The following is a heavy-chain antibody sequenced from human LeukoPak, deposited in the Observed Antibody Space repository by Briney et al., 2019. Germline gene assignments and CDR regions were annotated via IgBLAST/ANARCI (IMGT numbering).Heavy chain of an antibody. V-gene: IGHV4-34*01. CDR1: GGSFSGYY. CDR2: INHSGST. CDR3: ARRWYSSPKYYYYMDV. J-gene: IGHJ6*03. Sequence: SETLSLTCAVYGGSFSGYYWSWIRQPPGKGLEWIGEINHSGSTNYNPSLKSRVTISVDTSKNQFSLKLSSVTAADTAVCYCARRWYSSPKYYYYMDVWGKGTTVTVSS. D-gene: IGHD6-13*01.